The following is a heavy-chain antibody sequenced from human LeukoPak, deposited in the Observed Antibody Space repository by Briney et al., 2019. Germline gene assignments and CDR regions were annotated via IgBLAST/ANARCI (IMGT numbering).Heavy chain of an antibody. J-gene: IGHJ4*02. Sequence: ASVKVSCKASGYTFRNYGVSWVRQAPGQGLEWMGWINPNSGDTSYAQKFQDWVTMTRDTSVSTASMELSRLRSDDAAVYYCAINCYGSGSLDYWGQGTLVTVSS. CDR3: AINCYGSGSLDY. V-gene: IGHV1-2*04. CDR2: INPNSGDT. CDR1: GYTFRNYG. D-gene: IGHD3-10*01.